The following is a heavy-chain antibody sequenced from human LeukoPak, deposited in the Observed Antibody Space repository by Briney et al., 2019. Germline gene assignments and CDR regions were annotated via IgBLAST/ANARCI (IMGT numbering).Heavy chain of an antibody. CDR3: AKKPGYSSSWYGIYFDY. CDR2: ISGSGGST. CDR1: GYTFSSYG. Sequence: SCKASGYTFSSYGMSWVRQAPGKGLEWVSAISGSGGSTYYADSVKGRFTISRDNSKNTLYLQMNSLRAEDTAVYYCAKKPGYSSSWYGIYFDYWGQGTLVTVSS. D-gene: IGHD6-13*01. V-gene: IGHV3-23*01. J-gene: IGHJ4*02.